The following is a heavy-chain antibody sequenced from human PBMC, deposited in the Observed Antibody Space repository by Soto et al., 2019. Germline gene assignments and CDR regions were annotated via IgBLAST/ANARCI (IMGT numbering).Heavy chain of an antibody. CDR1: GYTFTSYG. D-gene: IGHD6-25*01. Sequence: ASVKVSCKASGYTFTSYGISWVRQAPGQGLEWMGWIRAYNGNKNYAHNLQGRVTMTTDTSTSTAYMELRSLRSDDRAVYYCARDLAASGRLTYHYFYGRDXWGQGTTGTGS. V-gene: IGHV1-18*01. CDR2: IRAYNGNK. J-gene: IGHJ6*02. CDR3: ARDLAASGRLTYHYFYGRDX.